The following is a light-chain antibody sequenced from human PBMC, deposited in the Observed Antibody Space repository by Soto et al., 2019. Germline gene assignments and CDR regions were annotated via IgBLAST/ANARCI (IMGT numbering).Light chain of an antibody. Sequence: EIVLTQSPATLSLSPGERATFSCRASQSVSNYLAWYQQKPGQAPRLLIYDASKRATGIPARFSGSGSGTDFTLNISSLEPDDFAVYYGQQRSSWLTFGRGTKVEIK. CDR2: DAS. CDR1: QSVSNY. CDR3: QQRSSWLT. V-gene: IGKV3-11*01. J-gene: IGKJ4*01.